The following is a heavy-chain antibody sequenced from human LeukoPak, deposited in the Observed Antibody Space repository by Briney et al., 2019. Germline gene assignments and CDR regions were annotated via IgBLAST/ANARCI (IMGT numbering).Heavy chain of an antibody. V-gene: IGHV3-30*03. CDR3: ARIDDFYGMDV. CDR2: ISSDGSNK. CDR1: GFMFSSYG. J-gene: IGHJ6*02. Sequence: GSLRLSCAASGFMFSSYGMHWVRQAPGKGLEWVAVISSDGSNKYYADSVKGRFTISRDNSKNTLYLQMNGLRDEDTTVYYCARIDDFYGMDVWGQGTTVTVSS. D-gene: IGHD3-3*01.